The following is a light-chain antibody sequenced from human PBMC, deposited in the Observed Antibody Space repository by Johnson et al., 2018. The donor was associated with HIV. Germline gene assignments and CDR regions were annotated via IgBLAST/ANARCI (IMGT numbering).Light chain of an antibody. CDR1: SSNIGNNY. J-gene: IGLJ1*01. CDR3: GTGDSSLRGV. Sequence: QSVLTQPPSVSAAPGQKVTISCSGSSSNIGNNYVSWYQQLPGTAPKLLIYDNNKRPSGIPDRFSGSKSGTSATLGITGLQTGDETDYYCGTGDSSLRGVFETGTKVTVL. V-gene: IGLV1-51*01. CDR2: DNN.